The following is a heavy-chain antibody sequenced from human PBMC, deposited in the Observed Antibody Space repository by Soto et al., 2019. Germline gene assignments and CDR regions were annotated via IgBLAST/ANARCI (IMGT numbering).Heavy chain of an antibody. CDR3: AASEYNWNEDYFYGMDV. D-gene: IGHD1-1*01. CDR2: IVVGSGNT. Sequence: SVKVSCKASGFTFTSSAMQWVRQARGQRLEWIGWIVVGSGNTNYAQKFQERVTITRDMSTSTAYMELSSLRSEDTAVYYCAASEYNWNEDYFYGMDVWGQGTTVTVSS. V-gene: IGHV1-58*02. J-gene: IGHJ6*02. CDR1: GFTFTSSA.